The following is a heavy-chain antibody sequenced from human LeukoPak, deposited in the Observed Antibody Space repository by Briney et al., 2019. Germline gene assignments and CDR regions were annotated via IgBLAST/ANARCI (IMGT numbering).Heavy chain of an antibody. Sequence: SVKVSCKASGGTFSSYAISWVRQAPGQGLAWMGRIIPILGIANYAQKFQGRVTITADKSTSTAYMELSSLRSEDTAVYYCARDRELSSSFDYWGQGTLVTVSS. D-gene: IGHD1-7*01. CDR2: IIPILGIA. CDR1: GGTFSSYA. CDR3: ARDRELSSSFDY. J-gene: IGHJ4*02. V-gene: IGHV1-69*04.